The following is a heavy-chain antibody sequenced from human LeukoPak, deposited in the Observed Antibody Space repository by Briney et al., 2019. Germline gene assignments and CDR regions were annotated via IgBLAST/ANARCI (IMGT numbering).Heavy chain of an antibody. D-gene: IGHD3-10*01. Sequence: SGGSLRLSCAASGFTFSSYAMSWVRQAPGKGLEWVSAISGSGGSTYYADSVKGRFTISRDNSKNTLYLQMNSLRAVDTAVYYCAKALIRSLTMVRGPPYYYYGMDVWGQGTTVTVSS. CDR1: GFTFSSYA. CDR3: AKALIRSLTMVRGPPYYYYGMDV. V-gene: IGHV3-23*01. CDR2: ISGSGGST. J-gene: IGHJ6*02.